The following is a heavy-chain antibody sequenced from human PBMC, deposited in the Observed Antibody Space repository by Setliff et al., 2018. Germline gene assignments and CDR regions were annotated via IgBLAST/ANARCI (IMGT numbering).Heavy chain of an antibody. CDR1: GFTFSNYW. Sequence: CAASGFTFSNYWMHWVRQAPGKGLVWVSRIYTDGTITSYADSVKGRFTISRDNAKNTLSLQMNSLRAEDTALYYCAKAGGVEAARSYWYFDLWGRGTLVTVSS. D-gene: IGHD2-15*01. CDR2: IYTDGTIT. CDR3: AKAGGVEAARSYWYFDL. V-gene: IGHV3-74*01. J-gene: IGHJ2*01.